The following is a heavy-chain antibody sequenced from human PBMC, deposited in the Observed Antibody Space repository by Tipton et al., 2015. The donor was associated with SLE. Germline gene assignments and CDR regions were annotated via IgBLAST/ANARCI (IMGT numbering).Heavy chain of an antibody. CDR2: IYYSGST. CDR3: AREYSSSSSYFDY. J-gene: IGHJ4*02. Sequence: GLVKPSETLSLTCTVSGGSISSYYWSWIRQPPGKGLEWIGYIYYSGSTNYNPSLKSRVTISVDTSKNQFSLKLSSVTAADTAVYYCAREYSSSSSYFDYWGQGTLVTVSS. D-gene: IGHD6-6*01. V-gene: IGHV4-59*12. CDR1: GGSISSYY.